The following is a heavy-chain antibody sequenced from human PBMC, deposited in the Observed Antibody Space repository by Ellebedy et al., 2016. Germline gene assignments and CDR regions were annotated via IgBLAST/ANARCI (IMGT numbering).Heavy chain of an antibody. Sequence: GGSLRLSCATSGFNFDVYAMHWVRQAPGKGLEWVPGLSWNSGSIAYADSVKGRFTISRDNAKNSLYLQMNSLRAEDTAVYYCARGPGYTSGWYGRDYYYYYMDVWGTGTTVTVSS. D-gene: IGHD6-19*01. CDR3: ARGPGYTSGWYGRDYYYYYMDV. J-gene: IGHJ6*03. CDR2: LSWNSGSI. CDR1: GFNFDVYA. V-gene: IGHV3-9*01.